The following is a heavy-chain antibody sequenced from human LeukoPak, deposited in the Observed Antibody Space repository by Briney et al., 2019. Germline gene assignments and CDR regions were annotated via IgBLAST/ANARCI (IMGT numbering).Heavy chain of an antibody. CDR1: GFTFSSYW. D-gene: IGHD4-17*01. J-gene: IGHJ4*02. CDR3: AREQYGDHFDN. CDR2: IKQDGSQK. V-gene: IGHV3-7*01. Sequence: GGSLRLSCAASGFTFSSYWMSWVRQAPGKGLEWVANIKQDGSQKYYVGSVKGRFTISRDNARNSLFLQMNSLRVDDTAVYYCAREQYGDHFDNWGQGTLVTVSS.